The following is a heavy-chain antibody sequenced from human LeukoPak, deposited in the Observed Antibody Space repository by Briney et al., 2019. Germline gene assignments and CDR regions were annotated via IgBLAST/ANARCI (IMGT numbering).Heavy chain of an antibody. D-gene: IGHD6-13*01. CDR1: GFTFSSYW. CDR3: GRDDSSSWYYFDY. J-gene: IGHJ4*02. CDR2: INRDGSST. Sequence: PGGSLRLSCAASGFTFSSYWMHWVRQAPGKGLVWVSRINRDGSSTTYADSVKGRFTISRDNTKNTLYLQMNRLRAEHTALYYCGRDDSSSWYYFDYWGQGTLVTVSS. V-gene: IGHV3-74*01.